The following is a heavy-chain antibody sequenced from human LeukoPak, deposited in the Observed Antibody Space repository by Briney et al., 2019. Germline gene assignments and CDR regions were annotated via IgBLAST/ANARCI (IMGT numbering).Heavy chain of an antibody. Sequence: PGGSLRLSCAASGFTFSSYGMHWVRQAPGKGLEWVAVISYDGSNKYYADSVKDRFTISRDNSKNTLYLQMNSLRAEDTAVYYCARGKAYYDSSGQPSMWYCFDYWGQGTLVTVSS. J-gene: IGHJ4*02. CDR1: GFTFSSYG. CDR3: ARGKAYYDSSGQPSMWYCFDY. CDR2: ISYDGSNK. D-gene: IGHD3-22*01. V-gene: IGHV3-30*03.